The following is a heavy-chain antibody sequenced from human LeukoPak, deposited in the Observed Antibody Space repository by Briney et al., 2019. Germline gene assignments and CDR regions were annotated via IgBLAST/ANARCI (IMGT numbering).Heavy chain of an antibody. J-gene: IGHJ4*02. CDR1: GYTFTSYG. D-gene: IGHD2-2*01. CDR3: ARSANPVVPAMLDY. CDR2: ISAYNGNT. V-gene: IGHV1-18*01. Sequence: ASVKVSCKASGYTFTSYGISWVRQAPGQGLEWMGWISAYNGNTNYAQKLQGRVTMTTDTSTSTAYMELRSLRSDDTAVYYCARSANPVVPAMLDYWGQGTLVTVSS.